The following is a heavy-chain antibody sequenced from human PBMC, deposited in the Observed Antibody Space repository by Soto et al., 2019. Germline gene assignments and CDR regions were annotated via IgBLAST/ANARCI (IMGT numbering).Heavy chain of an antibody. Sequence: EVQLVESGGGLIQPGGSLRLSCAASGFTVSANYMNWVRQAPGKGLQWVSLLYAGGATFYADSVKGRFTISRDSSKNTLYLQMHSLRAEDTAVYHCAGQRANGYGDPNDALDIWGQGPVVSVSS. D-gene: IGHD4-17*01. CDR1: GFTVSANY. J-gene: IGHJ3*02. CDR3: AGQRANGYGDPNDALDI. V-gene: IGHV3-53*01. CDR2: LYAGGAT.